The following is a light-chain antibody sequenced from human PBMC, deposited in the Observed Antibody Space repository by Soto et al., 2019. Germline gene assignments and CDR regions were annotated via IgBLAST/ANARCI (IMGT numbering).Light chain of an antibody. CDR1: SSDVGAYNY. CDR2: DVS. J-gene: IGLJ1*01. V-gene: IGLV2-14*03. CDR3: SSYTISRTLV. Sequence: QSALTQPASVSGSPGQSITISCTGTSSDVGAYNYVSWYQQHPDKAPRLMIYDVSNRPSEISNRFSGSKSGNTASLTISGLQAEDVADYYCSSYTISRTLVFGTGTKLTVL.